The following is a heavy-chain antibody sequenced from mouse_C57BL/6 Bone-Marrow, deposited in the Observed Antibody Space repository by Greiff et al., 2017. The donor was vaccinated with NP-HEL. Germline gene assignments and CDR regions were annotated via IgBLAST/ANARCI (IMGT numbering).Heavy chain of an antibody. CDR2: INPYNGGT. V-gene: IGHV1-19*01. CDR1: GYTFTDYY. CDR3: ARAGTLFDY. Sequence: VQLQQSGPVLVKPGASVKMSCKASGYTFTDYYMNWVKQSHGKSLEWIGVINPYNGGTSYNQKFKGTATLTVDKSSSTAYLELNSLTSEDAAVYYCARAGTLFDYWGQGTTLTVSS. D-gene: IGHD4-1*01. J-gene: IGHJ2*01.